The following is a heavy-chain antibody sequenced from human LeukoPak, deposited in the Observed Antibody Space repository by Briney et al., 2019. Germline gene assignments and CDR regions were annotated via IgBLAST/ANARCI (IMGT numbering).Heavy chain of an antibody. CDR1: GFTFSSYS. J-gene: IGHJ4*02. D-gene: IGHD3-22*01. CDR3: ARGSGYYDSSGLIGGDY. V-gene: IGHV3-21*01. Sequence: GGSLRLSCAASGFTFSSYSMNWVRQAPGKGLEWVSSISSSSSYIYYADSVKGRLTISRDNAKNSLYLQMNSLRAEDTAVYYCARGSGYYDSSGLIGGDYWGQGTLVTVSS. CDR2: ISSSSSYI.